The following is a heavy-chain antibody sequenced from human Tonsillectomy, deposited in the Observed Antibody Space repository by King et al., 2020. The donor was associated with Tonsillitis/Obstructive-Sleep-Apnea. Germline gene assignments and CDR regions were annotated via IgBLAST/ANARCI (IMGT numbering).Heavy chain of an antibody. V-gene: IGHV4-4*02. CDR3: VRGDIQHDAIDI. J-gene: IGHJ3*02. CDR1: GVSISSSNW. CDR2: ILQSGRT. D-gene: IGHD1-1*01. Sequence: VQLQESGPGLVKPSGTLSLTWAVSGVSISSSNWWTWVRQPPGKGVEWIGEILQSGRTNYNPSLESRVTRSLDKSKNKCSLKLRSLTAADTAIFYCVRGDIQHDAIDIWGLGTMVIVSS.